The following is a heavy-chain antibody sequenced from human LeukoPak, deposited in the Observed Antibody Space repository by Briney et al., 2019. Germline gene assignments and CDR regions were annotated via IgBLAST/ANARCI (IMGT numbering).Heavy chain of an antibody. J-gene: IGHJ4*01. D-gene: IGHD3-16*01. CDR2: IKQDGSGE. CDR3: TRGGGDC. Sequence: GGSLRVSCAASGFTFSTSWMGWVRQTPGKGLEWVANIKQDGSGETYVDSVKGRFTISRDNAKNSLYLQMNSLRAEDTSVYYCTRGGGDCWGQGTLVTVSS. V-gene: IGHV3-7*01. CDR1: GFTFSTSW.